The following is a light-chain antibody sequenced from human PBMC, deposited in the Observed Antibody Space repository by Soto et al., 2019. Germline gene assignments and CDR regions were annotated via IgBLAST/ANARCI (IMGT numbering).Light chain of an antibody. V-gene: IGLV2-11*01. Sequence: QSVLTQPRSVSGSPGQSVTISCTGTSSDVGGYNYVSWYQQHPGKAPKLMIYDVSERPSGVPDRFSGSKSGNTASLTISGLQAEDEADYYCATWDDSLSGYVFGTGTKLTVL. J-gene: IGLJ1*01. CDR3: ATWDDSLSGYV. CDR1: SSDVGGYNY. CDR2: DVS.